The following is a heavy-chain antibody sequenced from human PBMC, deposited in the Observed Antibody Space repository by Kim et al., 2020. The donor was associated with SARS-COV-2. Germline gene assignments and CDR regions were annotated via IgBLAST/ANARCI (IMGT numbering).Heavy chain of an antibody. Sequence: SQTLSLTCAISGDSVSSNSAAWNWIRQSPSRGLEWLGRTYYRSKWYNDYAVSVKSRITINPDTSKNQISRQLNSVTPEDTAVNYCARGLGTTGTYYYYGMDVWGDGTSVTDSS. CDR3: ARGLGTTGTYYYYGMDV. V-gene: IGHV6-1*01. J-gene: IGHJ6*02. CDR2: TYYRSKWYN. D-gene: IGHD1-1*01. CDR1: GDSVSSNSAA.